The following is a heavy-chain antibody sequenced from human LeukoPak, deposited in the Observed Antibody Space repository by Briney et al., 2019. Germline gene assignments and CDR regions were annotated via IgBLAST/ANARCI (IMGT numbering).Heavy chain of an antibody. CDR1: GGSISSYY. Sequence: PSETLSLTCTVSGGSISSYYWSWIRQPPGKGLEWIGYIYYSGSTNYNPSLKSRVTISVDTSTQQFSLKLSSVTAADPAVYYCARGSWAVDYWGQGTLVTVSS. CDR3: ARGSWAVDY. J-gene: IGHJ4*02. D-gene: IGHD1-26*01. CDR2: IYYSGST. V-gene: IGHV4-59*01.